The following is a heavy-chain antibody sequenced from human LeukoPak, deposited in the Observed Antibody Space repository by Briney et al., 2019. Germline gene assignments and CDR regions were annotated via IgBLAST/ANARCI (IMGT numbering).Heavy chain of an antibody. CDR3: ARDNSVGETAWWFDP. Sequence: ASVKVSCKASGYTFTGYYMHWVRQAPGQGLEWMGFINLSGSSAAYAQKFQGRLTMTRDMFTSTDYMELTSLTSDDTAVYYCARDNSVGETAWWFDPWGQGTLVTVSS. CDR1: GYTFTGYY. D-gene: IGHD1-26*01. V-gene: IGHV1-46*01. J-gene: IGHJ5*02. CDR2: INLSGSSA.